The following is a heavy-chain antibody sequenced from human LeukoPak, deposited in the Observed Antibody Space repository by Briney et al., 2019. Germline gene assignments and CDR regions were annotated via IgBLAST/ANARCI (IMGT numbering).Heavy chain of an antibody. V-gene: IGHV3-30*01. D-gene: IGHD1-26*01. CDR1: GFTFRYYA. CDR2: ISYDGSHQ. Sequence: QSGGSLRLSCAASGFTFRYYAMHWVRQAPGKGLGWVAVISYDGSHQYSADSVKGRLSISRDNSRHTLYLQMNSLRPEDTAVYYCARARNGTLKYWGQGTLVIVSS. J-gene: IGHJ4*02. CDR3: ARARNGTLKY.